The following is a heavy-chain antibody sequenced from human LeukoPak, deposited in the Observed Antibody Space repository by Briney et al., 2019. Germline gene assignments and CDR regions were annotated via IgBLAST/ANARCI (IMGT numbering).Heavy chain of an antibody. D-gene: IGHD3-10*01. CDR3: ARDHRGVFDY. Sequence: GGSLRLSCAASGSTFSSYWMSWVRQAPGKGLEWVANIKQDESEKYYVDSVKGRFTISRDNAKNSLYLQMNSLRAEDTAVYYCARDHRGVFDYWGQGTLVTVSS. J-gene: IGHJ4*02. CDR1: GSTFSSYW. V-gene: IGHV3-7*01. CDR2: IKQDESEK.